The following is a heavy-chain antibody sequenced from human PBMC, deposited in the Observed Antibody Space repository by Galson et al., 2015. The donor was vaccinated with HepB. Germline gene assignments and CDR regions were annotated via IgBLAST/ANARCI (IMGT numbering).Heavy chain of an antibody. D-gene: IGHD2-21*02. CDR2: IRYDGSNK. CDR1: GFTFSSYG. Sequence: SLRLSCAASGFTFSSYGMHWVRQAPGKGLEWVAFIRYDGSNKYYAGSVKGRFTISRDNSKNTLYLQMNSLRAEDTAVYYCAKGRVVTAILDYWGQGTLVTVSS. V-gene: IGHV3-30*02. J-gene: IGHJ4*02. CDR3: AKGRVVTAILDY.